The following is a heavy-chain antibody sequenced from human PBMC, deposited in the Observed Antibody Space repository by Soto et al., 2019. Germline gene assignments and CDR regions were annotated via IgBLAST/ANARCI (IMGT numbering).Heavy chain of an antibody. CDR1: GFTFSSYA. CDR3: AKRISPSGGGWDY. J-gene: IGHJ4*02. CDR2: ITISGGTT. D-gene: IGHD2-8*02. V-gene: IGHV3-23*01. Sequence: EVQLLESGGGLVQPGESLRLSCAASGFTFSSYAMTWVRQAPGKGLEWVSGITISGGTTYYTDSVRGRFTISRDDSKNTLYLQMNSLRAEDTAVYYCAKRISPSGGGWDYWCQGTLVTVSS.